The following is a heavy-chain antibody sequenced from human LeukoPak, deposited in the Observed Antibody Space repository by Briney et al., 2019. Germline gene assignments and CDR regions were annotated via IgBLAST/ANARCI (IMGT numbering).Heavy chain of an antibody. CDR2: INPSGSNT. V-gene: IGHV1-46*01. CDR1: VYTFTNYY. Sequence: ASVKVSCKASVYTFTNYYMHWVRQAPGQGLEWMGIINPSGSNTGYAQKFQGRVTMTRDTSTSTVYMELSSLRSEDTAVYYCARSGSSTSCPRDYWGQGTLVTVAS. CDR3: ARSGSSTSCPRDY. J-gene: IGHJ4*02. D-gene: IGHD2-2*01.